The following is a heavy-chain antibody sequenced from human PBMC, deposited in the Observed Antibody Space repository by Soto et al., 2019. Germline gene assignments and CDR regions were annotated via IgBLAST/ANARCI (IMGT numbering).Heavy chain of an antibody. CDR3: ARQGSSVGYYYHYYMDV. Sequence: SETLSLTCTVSGGSISSYYWSWIRQPPGKGLEWIGYIYYSGSTNYNPSLKSRVTISVDTSKNQFSLKLTSVTAADTAVYYCARQGSSVGYYYHYYMDVWGKGTTVTV. J-gene: IGHJ6*03. V-gene: IGHV4-59*08. D-gene: IGHD6-6*01. CDR2: IYYSGST. CDR1: GGSISSYY.